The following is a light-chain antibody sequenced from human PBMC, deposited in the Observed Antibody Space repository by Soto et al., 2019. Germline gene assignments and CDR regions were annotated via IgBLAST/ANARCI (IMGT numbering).Light chain of an antibody. CDR1: QNVGSD. V-gene: IGKV3-11*01. J-gene: IGKJ4*01. Sequence: EIVLTQSPVTLSLSPGERATLSCRASQNVGSDLAWYQQKSGQAPRLLIYDASNRATGIPARFSGSGSGTDFPLTISRLEPEDFAVYHCQQRSDWPLTFGGGTKVEIK. CDR2: DAS. CDR3: QQRSDWPLT.